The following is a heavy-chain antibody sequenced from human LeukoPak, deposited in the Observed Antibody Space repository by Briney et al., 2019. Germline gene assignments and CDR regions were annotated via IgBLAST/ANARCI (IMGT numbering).Heavy chain of an antibody. CDR1: GDSVSSNSAA. V-gene: IGHV6-1*01. CDR2: TYYRSKWYN. Sequence: SQTLSLTCAISGDSVSSNSAAWNWIRQSPSRGLEWLGRTYYRSKWYNDYAVSVKSRITINPDTSKNQFSLKLSSVTAADTAVYYCARVGSFVGQPNVWGQGTLVTVSS. D-gene: IGHD3-10*01. CDR3: ARVGSFVGQPNV. J-gene: IGHJ4*02.